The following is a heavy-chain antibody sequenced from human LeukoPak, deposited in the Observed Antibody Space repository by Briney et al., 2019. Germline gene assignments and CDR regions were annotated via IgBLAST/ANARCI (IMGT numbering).Heavy chain of an antibody. V-gene: IGHV3-7*05. Sequence: PGGSLRLSCEASEFIFRRYWMTWVRQAPGKGPEWVANINQDGSENYYVDSVKGRFTISRDNAKNSLYLQMNSLRAEDTAVYYCARGFETSYRYTFYYWGQGTLVTVSS. D-gene: IGHD3-16*02. CDR3: ARGFETSYRYTFYY. J-gene: IGHJ4*02. CDR2: INQDGSEN. CDR1: EFIFRRYW.